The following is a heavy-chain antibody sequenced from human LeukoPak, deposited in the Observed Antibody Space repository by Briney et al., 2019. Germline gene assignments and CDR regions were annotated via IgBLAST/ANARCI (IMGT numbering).Heavy chain of an antibody. D-gene: IGHD2-2*01. V-gene: IGHV4-34*01. J-gene: IGHJ4*02. Sequence: PSETLSLTCAVYGGSISGYYWSWIRQPPGKGLEWIGEINHNGSTNYNPSLKSRVTISVDTSKNQFSLKLSAVTDADMAVYYCASGCLPGDYWGQGTLVTVSS. CDR3: ASGCLPGDY. CDR2: INHNGST. CDR1: GGSISGYY.